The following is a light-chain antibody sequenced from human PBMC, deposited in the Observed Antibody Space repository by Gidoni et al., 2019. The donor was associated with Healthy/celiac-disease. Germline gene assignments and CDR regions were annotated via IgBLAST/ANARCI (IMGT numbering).Light chain of an antibody. CDR1: QSVSSY. J-gene: IGKJ4*01. CDR3: QQRSNWPLT. V-gene: IGKV3-11*01. Sequence: DIGLTQSPATLSLSPGERATLSCRASQSVSSYLDWYQQKPGQAPRLLIYDASNRATGIPARFSGSGSGTDFTLTISSLEPEDFAVYYCQQRSNWPLTFGGGTKVEIK. CDR2: DAS.